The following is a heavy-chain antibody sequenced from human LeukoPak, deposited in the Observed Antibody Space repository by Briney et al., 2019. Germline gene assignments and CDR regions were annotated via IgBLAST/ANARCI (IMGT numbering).Heavy chain of an antibody. V-gene: IGHV3-21*01. CDR3: ARDPSSGWYLKGWFDP. CDR1: GFTFSHYS. D-gene: IGHD6-19*01. J-gene: IGHJ5*02. CDR2: ISSSSSYI. Sequence: GGSLRLSCAASGFTFSHYSMNWVRQAPGKGLEWVSFISSSSSYIYYADSVKGRFTISRDNAKNSLYLQVNSLRAEDTAVYYCARDPSSGWYLKGWFDPWGQGTLVTVSS.